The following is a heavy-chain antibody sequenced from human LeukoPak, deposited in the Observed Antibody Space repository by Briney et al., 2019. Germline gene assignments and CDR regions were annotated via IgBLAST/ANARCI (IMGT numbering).Heavy chain of an antibody. CDR2: IYHSGTT. Sequence: PSETLSLTCSVSGASISSGGYYWSWIRQPPGKGLEWIGYIYHSGTTYYNPSLKSRVTISVDTSKNQFSLKLSSVTAADTAVYYCARGGTRPYYYYYYGMDVWGQGTTVTVSS. V-gene: IGHV4-30-4*02. J-gene: IGHJ6*02. CDR1: GASISSGGYY. CDR3: ARGGTRPYYYYYYGMDV. D-gene: IGHD2-2*01.